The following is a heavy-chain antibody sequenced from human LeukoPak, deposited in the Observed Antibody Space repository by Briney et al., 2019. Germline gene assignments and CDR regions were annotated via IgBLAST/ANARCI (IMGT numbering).Heavy chain of an antibody. J-gene: IGHJ3*02. V-gene: IGHV3-30*02. D-gene: IGHD4-23*01. Sequence: GGSLRLSCAASGFTVSSNYMSWVRQAPGKGLEWVAFIRYDGSNKYYADSVKGRFTISRDNSKNTLYLQMNSLRAEDTAVYYCAKVPGAVVTAGAFDIWGQGTMVTVSS. CDR3: AKVPGAVVTAGAFDI. CDR1: GFTVSSNY. CDR2: IRYDGSNK.